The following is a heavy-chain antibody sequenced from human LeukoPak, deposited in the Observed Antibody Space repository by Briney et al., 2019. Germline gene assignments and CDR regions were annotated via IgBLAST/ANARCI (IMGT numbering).Heavy chain of an antibody. CDR1: GGTFSSYA. CDR2: IIPIHGIA. V-gene: IGHV1-69*04. D-gene: IGHD2-15*01. J-gene: IGHJ6*02. CDR3: ARDPVVVAETLSDYYYGMDV. Sequence: SVKVSCKASGGTFSSYAISWVRQAPGQGLEWMGRIIPIHGIANYAQKFQGRVTITADKSTSTAYMELSSLRSEDTAVYYCARDPVVVAETLSDYYYGMDVWGQGTTVTVSS.